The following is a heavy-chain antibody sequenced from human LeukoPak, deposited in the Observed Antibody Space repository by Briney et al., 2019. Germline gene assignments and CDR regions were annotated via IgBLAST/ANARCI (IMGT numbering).Heavy chain of an antibody. CDR3: ARTPRGAAAPGDRGY. V-gene: IGHV3-30-3*01. J-gene: IGHJ4*02. CDR1: GFTFSSYA. Sequence: PGGSLRLSCAASGFTFSSYAMHWVRQAPGKGLEWVAVISYDGSNKYYADSVKGRFTISRDNSKNTLYLQMNSLRAEDTAVYYCARTPRGAAAPGDRGYWGQGTLVTVSS. CDR2: ISYDGSNK. D-gene: IGHD6-13*01.